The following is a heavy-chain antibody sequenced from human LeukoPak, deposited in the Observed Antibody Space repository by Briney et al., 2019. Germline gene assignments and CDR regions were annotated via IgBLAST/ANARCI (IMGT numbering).Heavy chain of an antibody. J-gene: IGHJ3*02. CDR3: ARGSGYSGYDYGPDAFDI. D-gene: IGHD5-12*01. V-gene: IGHV4-31*03. CDR1: GGSISSGGYY. CDR2: IYYSGST. Sequence: PSETLSLTCTVSGGSISSGGYYWSWIRQHPGKGLEWIGYIYYSGSTYYNPSLESRVTISVDTSKNQFSLKLSSVTAADTAVYYCARGSGYSGYDYGPDAFDIWGQGTMVTVSS.